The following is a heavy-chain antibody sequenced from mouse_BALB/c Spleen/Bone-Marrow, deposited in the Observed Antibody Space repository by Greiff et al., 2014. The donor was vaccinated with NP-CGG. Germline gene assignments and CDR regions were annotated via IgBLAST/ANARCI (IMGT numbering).Heavy chain of an antibody. CDR3: ARGVVYYYAMDY. Sequence: VKLVESGAELVKPGASVKLSCKASGYTFTNYWMHWVEQRPGQGLEWIGEIDPSDSYSNYNQNFKGKATLTVDKSSSTAYMQLTSLTSEDSAVYYCARGVVYYYAMDYWGQGTSVTVSS. CDR1: GYTFTNYW. CDR2: IDPSDSYS. J-gene: IGHJ4*01. V-gene: IGHV1-69*02.